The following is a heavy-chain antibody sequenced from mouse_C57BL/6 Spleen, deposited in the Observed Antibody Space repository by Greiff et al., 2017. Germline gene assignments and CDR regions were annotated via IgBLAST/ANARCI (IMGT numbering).Heavy chain of an antibody. V-gene: IGHV1-80*01. D-gene: IGHD1-1*01. CDR3: ARIEGVTVLGGNYFDY. CDR1: GYAFSSYW. Sequence: QVQLKESGAELVKPGASVKISCKASGYAFSSYWMNWVKQRPGKGLEWIGQINPGDGDTNYNGKFKGKATLTADKSSRTAYMQLSSLTSEDSAVYFCARIEGVTVLGGNYFDYWGQGTTLTVSS. CDR2: INPGDGDT. J-gene: IGHJ2*01.